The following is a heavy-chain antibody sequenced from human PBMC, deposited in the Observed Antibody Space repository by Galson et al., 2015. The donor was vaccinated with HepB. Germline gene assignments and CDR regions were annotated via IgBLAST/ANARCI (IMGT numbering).Heavy chain of an antibody. CDR2: INHSGST. V-gene: IGHV4-34*01. Sequence: ETLSLTCAVYGGSFSGYYWSWIRQPPGKGLEWIGEINHSGSTNYNPSLKSRVTISVDTSKNQFSLKLSSVTAADTAVYYCARGVPPYSNYRRPNYYYYGMDVWGQGTTVTVSS. CDR3: ARGVPPYSNYRRPNYYYYGMDV. D-gene: IGHD4-11*01. CDR1: GGSFSGYY. J-gene: IGHJ6*02.